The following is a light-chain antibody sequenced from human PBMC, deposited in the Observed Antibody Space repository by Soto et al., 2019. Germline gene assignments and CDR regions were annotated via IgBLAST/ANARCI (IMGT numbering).Light chain of an antibody. CDR3: QQYYYWPPWT. CDR2: GVS. Sequence: EIVMTQSPATLSVSPGERATLCCGGIQSVSSSYLAWYQQKPGQAPRLLIYGVSTRATGVPARFSGSGSGTEFTLTISSLRSEDFAVYYCQQYYYWPPWTFGQGTKVDIK. CDR1: QSVSSSY. V-gene: IGKV3-15*01. J-gene: IGKJ1*01.